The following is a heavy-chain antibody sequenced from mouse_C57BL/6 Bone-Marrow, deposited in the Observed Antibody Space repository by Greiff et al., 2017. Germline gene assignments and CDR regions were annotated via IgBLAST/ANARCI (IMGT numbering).Heavy chain of an antibody. CDR3: ARLAGYYAMDY. CDR1: GFTFSSYG. V-gene: IGHV5-6*01. Sequence: EVKLVESGGDLVKPGGSLKLSCAASGFTFSSYGMSWVRQTPDKRLEWVATISSGGSYTYYPDSVKGRFTISRDNAKNTLYLQMSSLMSEDTAMYYCARLAGYYAMDYWGQGTSVTVSS. D-gene: IGHD3-3*01. J-gene: IGHJ4*01. CDR2: ISSGGSYT.